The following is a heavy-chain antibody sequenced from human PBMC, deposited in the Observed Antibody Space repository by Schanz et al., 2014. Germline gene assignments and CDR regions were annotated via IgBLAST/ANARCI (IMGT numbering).Heavy chain of an antibody. CDR1: GYTFTSYG. D-gene: IGHD3-9*01. V-gene: IGHV1-18*01. CDR2: ISAYNGNT. Sequence: QVQLVQSGAEVRKPGASVKVSCKASGYTFTSYGINWVRQAPGQGLEWMGWISAYNGNTNYAQKLQGRVTMTTDTSTSTAYMELRSLRSDDTAVYYCARVQDDIVTGSEYYYGMDVWGQGTTVTVSS. J-gene: IGHJ6*02. CDR3: ARVQDDIVTGSEYYYGMDV.